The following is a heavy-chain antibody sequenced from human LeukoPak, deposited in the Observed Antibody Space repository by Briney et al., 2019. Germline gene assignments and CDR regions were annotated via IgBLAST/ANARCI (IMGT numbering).Heavy chain of an antibody. D-gene: IGHD3-10*01. J-gene: IGHJ5*02. CDR1: GGTFNSHV. CDR3: ARGYYYGSESYWHTKWFDP. V-gene: IGHV1-69*05. Sequence: ASVKVSCKASGGTFNSHVISSLRQAPRQGLEWMGGIIPVFGTASYAEKFQGRVTITTDESTTTAYMEMSSLTSEDTAVYYCARGYYYGSESYWHTKWFDPWGQGTLVTVSS. CDR2: IIPVFGTA.